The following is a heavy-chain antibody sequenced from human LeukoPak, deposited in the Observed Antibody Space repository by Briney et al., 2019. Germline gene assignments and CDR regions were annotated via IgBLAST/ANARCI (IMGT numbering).Heavy chain of an antibody. D-gene: IGHD1-26*01. J-gene: IGHJ4*02. CDR2: VYYSGST. CDR3: ARHFAPFRLGPHFDS. CDR1: SGSISSYY. Sequence: SETLSLTCTVSSGSISSYYWSWIRQPPGKGLEWIGYVYYSGSTHYNPSLKSRVTISVDTSKNQFSLDLSSVTATDTALYYCARHFAPFRLGPHFDSWGQGTLVTVSS. V-gene: IGHV4-59*08.